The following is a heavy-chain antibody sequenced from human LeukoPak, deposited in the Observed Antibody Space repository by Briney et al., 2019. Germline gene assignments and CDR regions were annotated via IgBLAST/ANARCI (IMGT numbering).Heavy chain of an antibody. CDR3: AKGKGSSGWYD. D-gene: IGHD6-19*01. CDR2: VSDSGSGT. V-gene: IGHV3-23*01. CDR1: GFTFSTYA. Sequence: GGSLRLSCAASGFTFSTYAMSWVRQAPGRGLEWVSAVSDSGSGTYYADSVKGRFTISRDNSKNTLYLQMTSLRAEDTALYYCAKGKGSSGWYDWGQGTLVTVSP. J-gene: IGHJ4*02.